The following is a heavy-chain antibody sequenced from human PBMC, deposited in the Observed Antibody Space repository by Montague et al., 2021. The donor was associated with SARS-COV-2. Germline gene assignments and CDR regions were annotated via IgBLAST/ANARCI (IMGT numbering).Heavy chain of an antibody. CDR1: GGSISSYF. CDR2: FYHSGGT. V-gene: IGHV4-59*12. Sequence: SETLSLTCTVSGGSISSYFWSWIRQSPGKGLEWIGYFYHSGGTKYNPSLKSRVTISGDTFKNQFSLKLSSVITAATAVYYCARSGAVPMDWGQGTLVTVSS. CDR3: ARSGAVPMD. D-gene: IGHD3-10*01. J-gene: IGHJ4*02.